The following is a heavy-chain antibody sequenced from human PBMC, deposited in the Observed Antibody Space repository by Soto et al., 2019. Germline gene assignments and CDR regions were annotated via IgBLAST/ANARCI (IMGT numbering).Heavy chain of an antibody. CDR2: ISGSGDTT. J-gene: IGHJ4*02. Sequence: VRLVESGGGLVQPGGSLRLSCAASGITISNYPMSWVRQAPGKGLDWVSGISGSGDTTYYADSAKGRFTISKDISKNSLFLQLDSLRADDSALYFCVKDDGGYPSTAPHWGQGTLVTVSP. CDR1: GITISNYP. V-gene: IGHV3-23*04. CDR3: VKDDGGYPSTAPH. D-gene: IGHD4-17*01.